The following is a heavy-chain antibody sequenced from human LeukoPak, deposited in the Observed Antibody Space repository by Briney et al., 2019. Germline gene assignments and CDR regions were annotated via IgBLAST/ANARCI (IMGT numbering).Heavy chain of an antibody. CDR3: ARDPEYYYDSSGYYNWFDP. Sequence: SVKVSCKASGGTFSSYAISWVRQAPGQGLEWMGRIIPILGIANYAQKFQGRVTITVDKSTSTAYMELSSLRSEDTAVYYCARDPEYYYDSSGYYNWFDPWGQGTLVTVSS. CDR2: IIPILGIA. D-gene: IGHD3-22*01. CDR1: GGTFSSYA. J-gene: IGHJ5*02. V-gene: IGHV1-69*04.